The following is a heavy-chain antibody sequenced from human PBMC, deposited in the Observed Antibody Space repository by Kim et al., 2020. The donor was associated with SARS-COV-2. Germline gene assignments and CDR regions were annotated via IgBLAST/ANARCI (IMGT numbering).Heavy chain of an antibody. Sequence: GGSLRLSCAVSGLASFSLYAMTWVRQVPGKGLEWVSGISDSGDRTYYVDSVRGRFIISRDNSKSTVYMQMNSLRAEDTTLYYCTANSYGDPSDHWGQGTLVTVSS. CDR3: TANSYGDPSDH. D-gene: IGHD4-17*01. CDR2: ISDSGDRT. J-gene: IGHJ4*02. CDR1: GLASFSLYA. V-gene: IGHV3-23*01.